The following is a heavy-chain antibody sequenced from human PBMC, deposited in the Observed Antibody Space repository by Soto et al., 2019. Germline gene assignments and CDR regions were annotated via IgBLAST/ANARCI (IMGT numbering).Heavy chain of an antibody. CDR1: GFTFSGSA. D-gene: IGHD3-10*01. CDR3: TTRYYYGSGSYSHYYYYYGMDV. CDR2: IRSKANSYAT. V-gene: IGHV3-73*02. J-gene: IGHJ6*02. Sequence: EVQLVESGGGLVQPGGSLKLSCAASGFTFSGSAMHWVRQASGKGLEWVGRIRSKANSYATAYAASVKGRFTISRDDSKNTAYLQMNSLKTEGTAVYYCTTRYYYGSGSYSHYYYYYGMDVWGQGTTVTVSS.